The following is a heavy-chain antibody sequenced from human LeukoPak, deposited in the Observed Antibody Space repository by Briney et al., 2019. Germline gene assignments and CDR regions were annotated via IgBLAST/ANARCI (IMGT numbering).Heavy chain of an antibody. CDR3: ARDPTGSSWPDAFDI. V-gene: IGHV1-69*13. J-gene: IGHJ3*02. CDR1: GGTFSSYA. CDR2: IIPVFGTA. D-gene: IGHD6-13*01. Sequence: ASVKVSCKASGGTFSSYAISWVRQAPGQGLEWMGGIIPVFGTANYAQKFQGRVTITADESTGTAYMELSSLRSEDTAVYYCARDPTGSSWPDAFDIWGQGTMVTVSS.